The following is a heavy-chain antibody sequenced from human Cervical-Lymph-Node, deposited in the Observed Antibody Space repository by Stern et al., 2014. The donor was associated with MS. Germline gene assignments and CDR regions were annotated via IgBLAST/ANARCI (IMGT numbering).Heavy chain of an antibody. J-gene: IGHJ3*02. V-gene: IGHV1-2*04. CDR1: GYTFTGYY. Sequence: VQLVESGAEVKKPGASVKVSCKASGYTFTGYYMHWVRQAPGQGLEWMGWINPNSGGTNYEQKFQGWVTMTRDTSISTAYMELSRLRSDDTAVYYCARGGRSSGWSPPDAFDIWGQGTMVTVSS. CDR3: ARGGRSSGWSPPDAFDI. CDR2: INPNSGGT. D-gene: IGHD6-19*01.